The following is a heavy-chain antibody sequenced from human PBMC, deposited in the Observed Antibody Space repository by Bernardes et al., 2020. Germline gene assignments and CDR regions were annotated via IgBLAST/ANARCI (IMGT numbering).Heavy chain of an antibody. CDR1: GFSLSTSGVG. J-gene: IGHJ4*02. CDR3: AHRRSLIGSFDY. V-gene: IGHV2-5*02. CDR2: LYWDDDK. Sequence: SGPTLAKPTQTLTLTCTFSGFSLSTSGVGVGWIRQPPGKALEWLALLYWDDDKRYSPSLKSRLTITKDTSKNQVVLTMTNMDPVDTATYYCAHRRSLIGSFDYWGQGTLVTVSS.